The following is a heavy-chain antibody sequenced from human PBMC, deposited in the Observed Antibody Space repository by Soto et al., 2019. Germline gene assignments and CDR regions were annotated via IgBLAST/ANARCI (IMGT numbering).Heavy chain of an antibody. CDR3: AGVYMVRGVIRSWFDP. D-gene: IGHD3-10*01. V-gene: IGHV4-39*01. CDR1: GGSISSSSYY. Sequence: KPSETLSLTCTVSGGSISSSSYYWGWIRQPPGKGLEWIGSIYYSGSTYYNPSLKSRVTISVDTSKNQFSLKLSSVTAADTAVYYCAGVYMVRGVIRSWFDPWGQGTLVTVSS. J-gene: IGHJ5*02. CDR2: IYYSGST.